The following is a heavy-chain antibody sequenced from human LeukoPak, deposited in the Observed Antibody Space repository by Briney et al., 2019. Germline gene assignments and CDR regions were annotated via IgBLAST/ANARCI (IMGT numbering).Heavy chain of an antibody. V-gene: IGHV3-23*01. CDR3: AKSRAYYYDSSGRGPGAFDI. CDR1: GFTFSSYA. D-gene: IGHD3-22*01. CDR2: ISGSGGST. J-gene: IGHJ3*02. Sequence: SGGSLRLSCAASGFTFSSYAMSWVRQAPGKGLEWVSAISGSGGSTYYADSVKGRFTISRDNSKNTLYLQMNSLRAEDTAVYYCAKSRAYYYDSSGRGPGAFDIWGQGTMVTVSS.